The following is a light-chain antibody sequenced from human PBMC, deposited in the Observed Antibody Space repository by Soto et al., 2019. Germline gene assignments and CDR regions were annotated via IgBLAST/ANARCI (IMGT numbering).Light chain of an antibody. CDR1: SSDVGGYNY. CDR2: DVS. CDR3: SSYTSSSTLWV. V-gene: IGLV2-14*01. J-gene: IGLJ1*01. Sequence: QSVLAQPASVSGSPGQSITISCTGTSSDVGGYNYVSWYQQHPGKAPKLVIYDVSNRPSGVSSRFSGSKSGNTASLAISGLQAEDEADYYCSSYTSSSTLWVFGSGTKVTVL.